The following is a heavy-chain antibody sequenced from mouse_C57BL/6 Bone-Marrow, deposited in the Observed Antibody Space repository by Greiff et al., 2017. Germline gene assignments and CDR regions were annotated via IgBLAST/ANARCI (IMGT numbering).Heavy chain of an antibody. CDR2: INPNNGGT. V-gene: IGHV1-26*01. D-gene: IGHD2-5*01. CDR3: ARRMGNSNYWYFDV. CDR1: GYTFTDYY. J-gene: IGHJ1*03. Sequence: VQLQQSGPELVKPGASVKISCKASGYTFTDYYMNWVKQSHGKSLEWIGDINPNNGGTSYNQKFKGKATLTVDKSSSTAYMELRSLTSEDSAVYYCARRMGNSNYWYFDVWGTGTTVTVSS.